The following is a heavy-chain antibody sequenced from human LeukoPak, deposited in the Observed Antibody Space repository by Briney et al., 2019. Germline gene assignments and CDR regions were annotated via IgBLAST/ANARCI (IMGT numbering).Heavy chain of an antibody. D-gene: IGHD3-3*01. V-gene: IGHV1-69*13. CDR1: GGTFSSYA. J-gene: IGHJ4*02. Sequence: SVKVSCKASGGTFSSYAISWVRQAPGQGLEWVGGIIPIFGTANYAQKFQGRVTITADESTSTAYMELSSLRSEDTAVYYCARGREGITIFGVAFDYWGQGTLVTVSS. CDR2: IIPIFGTA. CDR3: ARGREGITIFGVAFDY.